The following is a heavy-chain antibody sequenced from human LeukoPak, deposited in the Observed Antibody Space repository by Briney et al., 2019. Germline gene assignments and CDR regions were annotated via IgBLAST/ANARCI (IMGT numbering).Heavy chain of an antibody. D-gene: IGHD2-21*02. V-gene: IGHV3-23*01. CDR3: AKDLVVVTAIRYY. CDR2: ISGSGGST. CDR1: GFTFSSYA. J-gene: IGHJ4*02. Sequence: GRSLRLSCAASGFTFSSYAMSWVRQAPGKGLEWVSAISGSGGSTYYADSVKGRFTISRDNSKNTLYLQMNSLRAEDTAVYYCAKDLVVVTAIRYYWGQGTLVTVSS.